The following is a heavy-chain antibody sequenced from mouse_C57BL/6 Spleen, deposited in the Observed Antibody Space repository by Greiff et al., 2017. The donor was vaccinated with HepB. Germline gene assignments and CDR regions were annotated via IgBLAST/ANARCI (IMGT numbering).Heavy chain of an antibody. V-gene: IGHV3-6*01. D-gene: IGHD2-1*01. CDR2: ISYDGSN. Sequence: EVKLVESGPGLVKPSQSLSLTCSVTGYSITSGYYWNWIRQFPGNKLEWMGYISYDGSNNYNPSLKNRISITRDTSKNQFFLKLNSVTTEDTATYYCARVDYYGNPYAMDYWGQGTSVTVTS. CDR3: ARVDYYGNPYAMDY. CDR1: GYSITSGYY. J-gene: IGHJ4*01.